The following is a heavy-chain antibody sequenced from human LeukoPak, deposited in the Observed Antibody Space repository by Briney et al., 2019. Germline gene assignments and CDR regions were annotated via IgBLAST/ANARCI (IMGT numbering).Heavy chain of an antibody. D-gene: IGHD5-18*01. CDR1: GGTFSSYA. V-gene: IGHV1-69*01. CDR3: ARVGGYSYGYDAFDI. CDR2: IIPIFGTA. Sequence: EASVKVSCKASGGTFSSYAISWVRQAPGQGLEWMGGIIPIFGTANYAQKFQGRVTITADESTSTAYMELSSLRSEDTAVYYCARVGGYSYGYDAFDIWGQGTMVTVSS. J-gene: IGHJ3*02.